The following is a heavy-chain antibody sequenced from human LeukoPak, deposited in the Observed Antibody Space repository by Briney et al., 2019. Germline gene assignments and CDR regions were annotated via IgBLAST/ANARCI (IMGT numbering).Heavy chain of an antibody. V-gene: IGHV3-11*01. J-gene: IGHJ4*02. Sequence: GGSLRLSCAASEFSVGSNYMSWIRQAPGKGLQWLSYISGDGYDINYADSVKGRFTVARDNAKNALYLQMNSLGVEDTAIYYCATKAREAPEWGQGTLVTVSS. D-gene: IGHD1/OR15-1a*01. CDR3: ATKAREAPE. CDR2: ISGDGYDI. CDR1: EFSVGSNY.